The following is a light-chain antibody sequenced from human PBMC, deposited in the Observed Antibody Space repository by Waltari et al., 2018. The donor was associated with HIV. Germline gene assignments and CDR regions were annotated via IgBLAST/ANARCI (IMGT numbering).Light chain of an antibody. J-gene: IGKJ2*03. V-gene: IGKV1-33*01. Sequence: DIQMTQSPSSLSASVGDRVTITCQARHDITDSLNWFQQKPGKAPKLLIYDTSNLETGVPSRFSGSGSGTDFTFTISSLQTEDIATYYCQQYANLPYSFGRGTKLEI. CDR2: DTS. CDR1: HDITDS. CDR3: QQYANLPYS.